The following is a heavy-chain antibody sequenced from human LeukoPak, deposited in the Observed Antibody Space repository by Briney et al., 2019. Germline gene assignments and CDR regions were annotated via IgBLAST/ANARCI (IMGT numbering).Heavy chain of an antibody. Sequence: GGSLRLSCAASGFTFSNYEMNWVRQAPGKGLEWVSIITSGGTTTYYVDSVKGRFTISRDNAKNSLYLQMNSLRAEDTAVYYCARDWLSWTGAFDIWGQGTMVTVSS. CDR2: ITSGGTTT. V-gene: IGHV3-48*03. J-gene: IGHJ3*02. D-gene: IGHD3-22*01. CDR3: ARDWLSWTGAFDI. CDR1: GFTFSNYE.